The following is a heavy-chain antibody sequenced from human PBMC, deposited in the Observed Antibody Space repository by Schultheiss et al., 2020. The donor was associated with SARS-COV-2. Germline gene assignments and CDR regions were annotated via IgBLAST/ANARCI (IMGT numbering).Heavy chain of an antibody. CDR2: INHSGST. J-gene: IGHJ4*02. Sequence: SETLSLTCAVYGGSFSVSYWSWIRQPPGKGLEWIGEINHSGSTNYNPSLKSRVTISVDTSKNQFSLKLSSVTAADTAVYYCARGPRGYSYGSDYWGQGTLVTVSS. CDR1: GGSFSVSY. V-gene: IGHV4-34*01. D-gene: IGHD5-18*01. CDR3: ARGPRGYSYGSDY.